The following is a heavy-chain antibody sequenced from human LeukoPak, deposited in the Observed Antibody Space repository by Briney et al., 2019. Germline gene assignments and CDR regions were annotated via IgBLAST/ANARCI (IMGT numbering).Heavy chain of an antibody. V-gene: IGHV4-59*01. J-gene: IGHJ4*02. CDR3: ARAGHSSGYYYYFDY. CDR2: IYYSGST. Sequence: SETLSLTCTVSGGSISSYYWSWIRQPPGKGLEWIGYIYYSGSTNYNPSLKSRVTISVDTSKNQFSLKLSSVTAADTAVYYCARAGHSSGYYYYFDYWGQGTLVTVSS. D-gene: IGHD3-22*01. CDR1: GGSISSYY.